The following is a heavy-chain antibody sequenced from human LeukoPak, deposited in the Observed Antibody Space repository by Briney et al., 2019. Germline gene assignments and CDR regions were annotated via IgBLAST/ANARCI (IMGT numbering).Heavy chain of an antibody. J-gene: IGHJ4*02. D-gene: IGHD3-10*01. CDR2: FDPEDGET. CDR3: ATATYYYGSGSYPPYYFDY. CDR1: GYTLTELS. Sequence: ASVKVSCKVSGYTLTELSMHWVRQAPGKWLEWMGGFDPEDGETIYAQKFQGRVTMTEDTSTDTAYMELSSLRSEDTAVYYCATATYYYGSGSYPPYYFDYWGQGTLVTVSS. V-gene: IGHV1-24*01.